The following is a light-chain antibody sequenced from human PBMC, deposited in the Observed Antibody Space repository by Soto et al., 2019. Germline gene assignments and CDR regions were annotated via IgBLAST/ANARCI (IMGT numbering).Light chain of an antibody. J-gene: IGKJ2*01. CDR2: SAS. CDR3: QQYINGYT. Sequence: EVVMTQSPATLSVPPGERVTLSCRASQSVSSSLAWYQQKPGQAPRLLIYSASTRATGIPARFSGSGSGTEFTLTISSLESEDFAVYYCQQYINGYTFGQGTKLEIK. CDR1: QSVSSS. V-gene: IGKV3-15*01.